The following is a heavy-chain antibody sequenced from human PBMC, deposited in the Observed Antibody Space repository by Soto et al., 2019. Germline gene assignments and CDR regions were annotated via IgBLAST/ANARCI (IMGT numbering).Heavy chain of an antibody. CDR2: IFSSGSP. CDR1: GVSLKTYY. CDR3: ARVAGISYYNHMDV. V-gene: IGHV4-59*01. Sequence: QVHLQESGPGLVRPSETLSLTCTVSGVSLKTYYWSWIRLPPGGGLEWIGYIFSSGSPYYNPSLKSRVTMSVETSNNQFSLKMSSVTAADTAVYYCARVAGISYYNHMDVWGKGTTVTVSS. D-gene: IGHD1-20*01. J-gene: IGHJ6*03.